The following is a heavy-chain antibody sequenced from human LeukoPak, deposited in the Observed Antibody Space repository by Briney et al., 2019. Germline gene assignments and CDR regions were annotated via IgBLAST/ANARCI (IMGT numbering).Heavy chain of an antibody. CDR2: IYHSGST. D-gene: IGHD3-22*01. CDR3: ARHYYDNSGYFDY. CDR1: GGSISSYY. J-gene: IGHJ4*02. V-gene: IGHV4-59*01. Sequence: SETLSLTCTVPGGSISSYYWSWIRQPPGKGLEWIGYIYHSGSTNYTPSLKSRVTISVDTSNNQFSLKLSSVTAADTAVYYCARHYYDNSGYFDYWGQGTLVTVSS.